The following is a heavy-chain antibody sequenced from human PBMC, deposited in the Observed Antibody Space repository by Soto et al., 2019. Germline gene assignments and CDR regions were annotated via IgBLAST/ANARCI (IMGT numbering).Heavy chain of an antibody. J-gene: IGHJ6*02. CDR3: WRHWNYPYRLDV. V-gene: IGHV5-51*01. CDR1: GYSFTSYW. D-gene: IGHD1-7*01. Sequence: DALNGSCEGSGYSFTSYWIGWVRQMPGKGLEWMGIIYPGDSDTRYSPSFQGQVTISADKSISTAYLQWSSLKASDTAMYYCWRHWNYPYRLDVRCQGTKVSVSS. CDR2: IYPGDSDT.